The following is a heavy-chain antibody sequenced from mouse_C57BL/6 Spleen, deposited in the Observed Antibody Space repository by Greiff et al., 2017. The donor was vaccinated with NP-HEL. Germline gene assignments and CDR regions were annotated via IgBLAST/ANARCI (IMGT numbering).Heavy chain of an antibody. J-gene: IGHJ4*01. V-gene: IGHV1-52*01. D-gene: IGHD1-1*01. CDR3: ARGNYYDYAMDY. CDR2: IDPSDSET. CDR1: GYTFTSYW. Sequence: QVQLQQPGAELVRPGSSVKLSCKASGYTFTSYWMHWVKQRPIQGLEWIGNIDPSDSETHYNQKFKDKATLTVDKSSSTAYMQLSSLASEDSAVYYCARGNYYDYAMDYWGQGTSVTVSS.